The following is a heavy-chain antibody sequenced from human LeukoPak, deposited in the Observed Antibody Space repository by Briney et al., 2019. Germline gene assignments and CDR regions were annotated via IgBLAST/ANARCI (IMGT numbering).Heavy chain of an antibody. CDR3: VKGQAGGTFDY. D-gene: IGHD1-14*01. CDR2: TSSNGGDT. CDR1: GFTLSSYA. Sequence: GGSLRLSCSASGFTLSSYAMHWVRQAPGRGLEYVSGTSSNGGDTYYADSVKGRFTISRDNSKNTLYLQMSSLRTEDTALYHCVKGQAGGTFDYWGQGTLVTVSS. V-gene: IGHV3-64D*06. J-gene: IGHJ4*02.